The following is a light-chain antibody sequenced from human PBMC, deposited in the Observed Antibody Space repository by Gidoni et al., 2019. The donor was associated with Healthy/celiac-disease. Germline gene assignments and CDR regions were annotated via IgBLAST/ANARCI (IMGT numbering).Light chain of an antibody. CDR2: KAS. Sequence: DIQMTQSPSTLSASVGDRVTITCRASQSISSWLAWYQQKPGKAPKLLIYKASSLESGVPSRFSGSGSGTEFTLTISSLQPDDFATYYCQQYNSYSSPTFXQXTKLEIK. CDR1: QSISSW. J-gene: IGKJ2*01. CDR3: QQYNSYSSPT. V-gene: IGKV1-5*03.